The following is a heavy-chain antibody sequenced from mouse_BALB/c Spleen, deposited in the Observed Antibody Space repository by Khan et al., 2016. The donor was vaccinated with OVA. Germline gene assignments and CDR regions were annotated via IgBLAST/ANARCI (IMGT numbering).Heavy chain of an antibody. CDR1: GFSLNNYS. J-gene: IGHJ3*01. CDR2: IWSAGST. D-gene: IGHD2-4*01. CDR3: ARRGYDYGRGALFAY. Sequence: VQLQESGPGLVQPSQSLSITCTVSGFSLNNYSVHWVRQSPGKGLEWLGVIWSAGSTDYNAAFISRLTISKDNSRSQVVFKMNSLQPNDTAIYYCARRGYDYGRGALFAYWGQGTLVTVSA. V-gene: IGHV2-2*02.